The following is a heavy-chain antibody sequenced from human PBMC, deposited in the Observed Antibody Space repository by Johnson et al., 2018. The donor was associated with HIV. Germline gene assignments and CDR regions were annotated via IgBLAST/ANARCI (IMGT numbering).Heavy chain of an antibody. CDR3: ARGSRYTHDNDDVYLLQAFDI. CDR1: GFTFSSYA. CDR2: ISYDGSDK. Sequence: QMQLVESGGGVVQPGRSLRLSCAASGFTFSSYAMHWVRQAPAKWLEWVAVISYDGSDKYYAASVKGRFTISRDSSKNTLYLQMNTLRAYDTAVYYCARGSRYTHDNDDVYLLQAFDIWGQGTMVTVSS. D-gene: IGHD3-16*01. V-gene: IGHV3-30*04. J-gene: IGHJ3*02.